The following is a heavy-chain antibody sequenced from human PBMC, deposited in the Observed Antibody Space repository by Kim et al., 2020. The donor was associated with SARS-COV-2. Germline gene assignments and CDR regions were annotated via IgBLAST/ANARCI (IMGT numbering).Heavy chain of an antibody. CDR1: GFTFSSYG. Sequence: GGSLRLSCAASGFTFSSYGMHWVRQAPGKGLEWVAVIWYDGSNKYYADSVKGRFTISRDNSKNPLYLQMNSLRAEDTAVYYCAKSGSAGLLWFGESQNDAFDIWGQGTMVTVSS. V-gene: IGHV3-33*06. CDR3: AKSGSAGLLWFGESQNDAFDI. CDR2: IWYDGSNK. J-gene: IGHJ3*02. D-gene: IGHD3-10*01.